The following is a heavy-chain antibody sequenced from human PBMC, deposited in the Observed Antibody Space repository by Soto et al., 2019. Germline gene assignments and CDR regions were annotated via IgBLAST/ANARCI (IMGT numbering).Heavy chain of an antibody. J-gene: IGHJ4*02. CDR2: INHSGST. Sequence: SETLSLTCAVYGGSFSGYYWSWIRQPPGKGLEWIGEINHSGSTNYNPSLKSRVTISVDTSKNQFSLKLSSVTAADTAVYYCARGLPTVTNPRFRDYWGQGTLVTVSS. D-gene: IGHD4-4*01. CDR1: GGSFSGYY. CDR3: ARGLPTVTNPRFRDY. V-gene: IGHV4-34*01.